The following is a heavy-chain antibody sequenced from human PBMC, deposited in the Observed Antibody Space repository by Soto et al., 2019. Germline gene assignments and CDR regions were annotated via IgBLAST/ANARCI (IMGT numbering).Heavy chain of an antibody. V-gene: IGHV1-2*02. CDR2: INPNSGGT. Sequence: WASVKVSCKASGYTFTGYYMHWVRQAPGQGLEWMGWINPNSGGTNYAQKFQGRVTMTRDTSISTAYMELSRLRSDDTAVYYCARSLQLWYYYDSSGYYDYWGQGTLVTVSS. D-gene: IGHD3-22*01. J-gene: IGHJ4*02. CDR3: ARSLQLWYYYDSSGYYDY. CDR1: GYTFTGYY.